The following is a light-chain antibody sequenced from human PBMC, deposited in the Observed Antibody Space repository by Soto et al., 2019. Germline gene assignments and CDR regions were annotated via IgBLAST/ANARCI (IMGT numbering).Light chain of an antibody. J-gene: IGKJ3*01. Sequence: DVQMTQSQSPLSASVGDRVTITCRASQSIVSDLSWYQQKPGKAPKLLIYSASSLQSGVPSRFSGSGSGTDFTLTIISLQPEDFATYYCPQTYNTPLTFGPGTKVDI. V-gene: IGKV1-39*01. CDR3: PQTYNTPLT. CDR1: QSIVSD. CDR2: SAS.